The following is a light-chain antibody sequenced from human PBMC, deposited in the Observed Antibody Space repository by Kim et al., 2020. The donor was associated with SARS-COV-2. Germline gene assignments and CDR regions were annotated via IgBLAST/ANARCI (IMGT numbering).Light chain of an antibody. J-gene: IGKJ1*01. CDR1: QSVSNY. Sequence: EIVLTQSPATLSLSPGETATLSCRASQSVSNYLAWYQKKPGQAPRLLIYDASKRATGIPARFSGSGSGTDFTLTISSLEPADFAVYYCQQRLHWPQAFGQGTKVDIK. CDR3: QQRLHWPQA. CDR2: DAS. V-gene: IGKV3-11*01.